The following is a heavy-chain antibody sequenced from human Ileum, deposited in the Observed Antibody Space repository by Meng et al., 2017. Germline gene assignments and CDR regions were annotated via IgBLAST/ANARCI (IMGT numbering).Heavy chain of an antibody. Sequence: GGSLRLSCTTSGFIFDDYAMHWVRQVPGKGLEWVSVISWDGGSPYYADSVKGRFTISRDNTKNSLYLQMNSLRAEDTALYYCAKDRSYDIFTGLHSWGQGTLVTVSS. J-gene: IGHJ5*02. V-gene: IGHV3-43D*03. CDR2: ISWDGGSP. D-gene: IGHD3-9*01. CDR1: GFIFDDYA. CDR3: AKDRSYDIFTGLHS.